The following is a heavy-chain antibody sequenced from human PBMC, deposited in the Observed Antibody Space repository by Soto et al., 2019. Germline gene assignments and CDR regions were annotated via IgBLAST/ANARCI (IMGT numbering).Heavy chain of an antibody. CDR1: GFTFGSYA. CDR3: AKVGSSAWYHNSYFDS. Sequence: GGSLRLSCAASGFTFGSYAMTWVRQAPGKGLEWVSVISSSGGSTYSADSVKGRFTISRDNSKNTLYLQMNSLRAEDTAVYYCAKVGSSAWYHNSYFDSWGQGTLVTVSS. D-gene: IGHD6-19*01. V-gene: IGHV3-23*01. CDR2: ISSSGGST. J-gene: IGHJ4*02.